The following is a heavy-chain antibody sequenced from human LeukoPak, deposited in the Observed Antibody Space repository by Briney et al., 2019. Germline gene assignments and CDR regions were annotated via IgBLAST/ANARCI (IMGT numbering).Heavy chain of an antibody. CDR1: GGSFSGYY. D-gene: IGHD5-18*01. Sequence: PSETLSLTCAVYGGSFSGYYWSWIRQPPGKGLEWIGEINHSGSTNYNPSLKSRVTISVDTSKNQFSLKLSSVTAADTAVYYCARNRGYSYGYPFDYWGQGTLVTVSS. J-gene: IGHJ4*02. V-gene: IGHV4-34*01. CDR3: ARNRGYSYGYPFDY. CDR2: INHSGST.